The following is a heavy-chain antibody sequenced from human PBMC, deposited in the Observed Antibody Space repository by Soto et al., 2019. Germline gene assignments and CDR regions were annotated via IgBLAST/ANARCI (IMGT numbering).Heavy chain of an antibody. Sequence: SVKVSCKASGYTFTSYVMHWVRQDPGQRLEWMGWINAGNGNTKYSQKFQGRVTITRDTSASTAYMELSSLRSEDTAVYYCARESSGWFYYYYYGMDVWGQGTTVTVSS. CDR3: ARESSGWFYYYYYGMDV. V-gene: IGHV1-3*01. CDR1: GYTFTSYV. J-gene: IGHJ6*02. D-gene: IGHD6-19*01. CDR2: INAGNGNT.